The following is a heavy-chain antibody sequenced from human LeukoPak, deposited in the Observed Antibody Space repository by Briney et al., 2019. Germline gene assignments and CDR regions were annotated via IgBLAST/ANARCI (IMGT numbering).Heavy chain of an antibody. D-gene: IGHD7-27*01. J-gene: IGHJ4*02. CDR2: ITTSDGNT. V-gene: IGHV3-23*01. CDR3: AKDGGLWVSAHWGDS. CDR1: GFTFSSYT. Sequence: GGSLRLSCAASGFTFSSYTMSWVRQAPGKGLEWVSTITTSDGNTYYADSMKGRFTVSRDNSKNTLFLQMNSLRAEDTAVYYCAKDGGLWVSAHWGDSWGRGTLVTVSS.